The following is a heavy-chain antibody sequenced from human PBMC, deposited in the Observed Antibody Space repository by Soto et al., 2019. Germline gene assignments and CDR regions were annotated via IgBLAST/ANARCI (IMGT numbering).Heavy chain of an antibody. CDR2: ISTSDATR. D-gene: IGHD3-3*01. J-gene: IGHJ6*02. CDR1: GFTFSSYE. V-gene: IGHV3-48*03. CDR3: VKNRGNVDFRSDPQVGDGMDF. Sequence: GGSLRLSCAAPGFTFSSYEMNWARQAPGKGLEWVSYISTSDATRSYAVPVKGRYTISRDNDKNSLYLQMNTLRAEDTALYYCVKNRGNVDFRSDPQVGDGMDFWGQGTMVTVSS.